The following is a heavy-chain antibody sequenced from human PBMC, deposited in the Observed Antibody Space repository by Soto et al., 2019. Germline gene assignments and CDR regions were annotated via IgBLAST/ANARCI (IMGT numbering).Heavy chain of an antibody. V-gene: IGHV4-34*01. CDR1: GGSFSGYF. J-gene: IGHJ4*02. CDR3: VRGPYNYNSRYFDY. CDR2: INHSGIT. D-gene: IGHD1-1*01. Sequence: PSETLSLTCTVSGGSFSGYFWTWIRQPPGKGLEWLAEINHSGITNYNPSVESRVSMSVDTSKNQFSLRLYSVTAADTAVYYWVRGPYNYNSRYFDYWGQGTLVTVSS.